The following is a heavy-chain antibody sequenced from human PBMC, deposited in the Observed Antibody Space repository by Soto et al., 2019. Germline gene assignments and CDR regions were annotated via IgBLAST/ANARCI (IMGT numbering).Heavy chain of an antibody. J-gene: IGHJ6*02. CDR1: GFTFSSYS. V-gene: IGHV3-48*02. Sequence: GGSLRLSCAASGFTFSSYSMNWVRQAPGKGLEWVSYISSSSSTIYYADSVKGRFTISRDNAKNSLYLQMNSLRDEDTAVYYCARDRYGDYLAGEYYYYYGMDVWGQGTTVTVSS. CDR3: ARDRYGDYLAGEYYYYYGMDV. D-gene: IGHD4-17*01. CDR2: ISSSSSTI.